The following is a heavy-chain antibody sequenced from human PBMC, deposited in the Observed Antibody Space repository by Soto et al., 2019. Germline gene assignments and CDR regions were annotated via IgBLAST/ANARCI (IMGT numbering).Heavy chain of an antibody. Sequence: QITLKESGPTLVKPTQTLTLTCTFTGFSLSTDGVGVGWIRQPPGKALEWLAAIYWDDGKFYSPSLKSRLTITKDTSKNQVVLTMTNMDPVDTATYHCANRRVLYGMDVWGQGTTVTVSS. V-gene: IGHV2-5*02. CDR3: ANRRVLYGMDV. CDR2: IYWDDGK. J-gene: IGHJ6*02. CDR1: GFSLSTDGVG.